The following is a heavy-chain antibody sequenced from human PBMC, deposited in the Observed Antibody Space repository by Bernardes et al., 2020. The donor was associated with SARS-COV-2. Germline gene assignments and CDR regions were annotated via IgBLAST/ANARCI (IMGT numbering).Heavy chain of an antibody. CDR2: ISSTTGFT. CDR3: VRYGEAPNNWLDS. V-gene: IGHV3-11*06. Sequence: GRSLRLSCAASGFTFTDFYMSWVRQAPGKGLEWISYISSTTGFTNYADSVSGRFTISRDNGKKTLFLEMNGLTVDDTAVYYCVRYGEAPNNWLDSWGQGTLVTVSS. CDR1: GFTFTDFY. D-gene: IGHD3-10*01. J-gene: IGHJ5*01.